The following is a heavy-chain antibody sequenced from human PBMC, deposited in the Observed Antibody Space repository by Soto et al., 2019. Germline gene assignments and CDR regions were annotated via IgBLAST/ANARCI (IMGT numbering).Heavy chain of an antibody. D-gene: IGHD2-21*01. CDR1: GFTFNSYA. Sequence: HPGGSLRLSCAASGFTFNSYAMSWVRQAPGKGLEWVSAISSSGGSAYYADSVKGRFTISRDNSKNTLYLQMNSLRAEDTAVYYCAKDRQAVFVVTYRADYWGQGTLVTVSS. J-gene: IGHJ4*02. CDR3: AKDRQAVFVVTYRADY. CDR2: ISSSGGSA. V-gene: IGHV3-23*01.